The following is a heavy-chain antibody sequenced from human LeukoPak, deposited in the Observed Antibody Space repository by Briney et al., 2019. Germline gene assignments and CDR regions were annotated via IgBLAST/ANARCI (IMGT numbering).Heavy chain of an antibody. D-gene: IGHD3-10*01. CDR1: GGSFSGYY. J-gene: IGHJ4*02. Sequence: SETLSLTCAVYGGSFSGYYWSWIRQPPGKGLEWIGEINHSGSTNYNPSLKSRVTISVDTPKNQFSLKLSSVTAADTAVYYCARGLRITMVRGANYFDYWGQGTLVTVSS. CDR3: ARGLRITMVRGANYFDY. V-gene: IGHV4-34*01. CDR2: INHSGST.